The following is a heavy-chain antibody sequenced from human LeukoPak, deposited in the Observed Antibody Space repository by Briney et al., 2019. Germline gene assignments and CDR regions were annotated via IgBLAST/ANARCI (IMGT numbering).Heavy chain of an antibody. J-gene: IGHJ3*02. V-gene: IGHV4-4*07. CDR2: IYTSGST. Sequence: SETLSLTCTVSGGSISSYYWSWIRQPAGKGLEWIGRIYTSGSTNYNPSLKSRVTMSVDTSKNQFSLKLSSVTAADTAVYYCARVPVNYYDSPTSDAFDIWGQGTMVTVSS. D-gene: IGHD3-22*01. CDR1: GGSISSYY. CDR3: ARVPVNYYDSPTSDAFDI.